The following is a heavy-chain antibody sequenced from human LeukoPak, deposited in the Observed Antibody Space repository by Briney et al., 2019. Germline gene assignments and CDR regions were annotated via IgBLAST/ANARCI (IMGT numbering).Heavy chain of an antibody. V-gene: IGHV3-53*01. D-gene: IGHD1-14*01. CDR1: GFTVITND. Sequence: GGSLRLSCAASGFTVITNDMTWVRQAPGKGLEWVSVLYGDGNTKYEDSVPGRFTISRDNSKNTLYLEMNSLSPDDTAVYYCARGVEPLAANTLAYWGQGTLVTVSS. J-gene: IGHJ4*02. CDR3: ARGVEPLAANTLAY. CDR2: LYGDGNT.